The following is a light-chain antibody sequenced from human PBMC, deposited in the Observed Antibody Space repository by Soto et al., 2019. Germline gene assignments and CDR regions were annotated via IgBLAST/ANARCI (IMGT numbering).Light chain of an antibody. V-gene: IGLV1-44*01. CDR3: AAWHDSLNGYA. CDR1: SSNIGSNT. Sequence: QSVLTQPPSASGTPGQRVIISCSGSSSNIGSNTVNWYQQLPGTAPKLLIYSNNQRPSGVPARFSRSKSGTSASLAISGLQAEDEADYYCAAWHDSLNGYAFATGTKVTLL. CDR2: SNN. J-gene: IGLJ1*01.